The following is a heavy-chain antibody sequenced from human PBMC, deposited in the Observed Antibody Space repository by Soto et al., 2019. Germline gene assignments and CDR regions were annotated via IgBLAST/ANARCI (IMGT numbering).Heavy chain of an antibody. CDR1: GFTFSSYS. CDR2: ISSSSSTI. J-gene: IGHJ4*02. V-gene: IGHV3-48*01. CDR3: AREKLLWFGELSRAFDY. Sequence: GGSLRLSCAASGFTFSSYSMNRVRQAPGKGLEWVSYISSSSSTIYYADSVKGRFTISRDNAKNSLYLQMNSLRAEDTAVYYCAREKLLWFGELSRAFDYWGQGTLVTVSS. D-gene: IGHD3-10*01.